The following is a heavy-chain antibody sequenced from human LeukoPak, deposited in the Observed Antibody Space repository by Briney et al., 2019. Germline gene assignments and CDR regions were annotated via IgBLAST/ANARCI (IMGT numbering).Heavy chain of an antibody. J-gene: IGHJ4*02. D-gene: IGHD5-18*01. V-gene: IGHV1-18*01. CDR3: ARGVSYSYGPDYYFDY. CDR1: GYTFTSYG. CDR2: ISAYNCNT. Sequence: ASVKVSCKASGYTFTSYGISWVRQAPGQGLEWMGWISAYNCNTNYAQKLQGRVTMTTYTSTSTAYMELRSLRSDDTAVYYCARGVSYSYGPDYYFDYWGQGTLVTVSS.